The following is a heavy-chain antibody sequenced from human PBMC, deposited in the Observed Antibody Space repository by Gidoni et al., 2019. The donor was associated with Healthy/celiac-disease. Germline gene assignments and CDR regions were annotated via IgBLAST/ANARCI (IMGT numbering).Heavy chain of an antibody. Sequence: SRDNSKNTLYLQMNSLRAEDTAVYYCARVRAAGIGGLDYWGQGTLVTVSS. D-gene: IGHD6-13*01. CDR3: ARVRAAGIGGLDY. J-gene: IGHJ4*02. V-gene: IGHV3-30*01.